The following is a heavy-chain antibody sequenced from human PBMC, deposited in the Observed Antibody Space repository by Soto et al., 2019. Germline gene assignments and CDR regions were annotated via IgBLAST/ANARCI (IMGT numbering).Heavy chain of an antibody. CDR2: IYYSGST. CDR3: AGERNYGDYYYGMDV. V-gene: IGHV4-31*03. J-gene: IGHJ6*01. Sequence: QVQLQESGPGLVKPSQTLSLTCTVSGGSISSGGYYWSWIRQHPGKGLEWIGYIYYSGSTYYNPSLKRRVTISVGTSKDQFSLKLSSVTAADTAVYYCAGERNYGDYYYGMDVWGQGTTVTVSS. D-gene: IGHD4-4*01. CDR1: GGSISSGGYY.